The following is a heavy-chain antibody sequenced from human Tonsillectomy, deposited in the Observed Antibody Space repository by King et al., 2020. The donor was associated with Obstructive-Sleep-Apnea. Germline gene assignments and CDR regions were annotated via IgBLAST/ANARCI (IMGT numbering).Heavy chain of an antibody. J-gene: IGHJ4*02. CDR3: LYYDILTGYFAY. Sequence: VQLVQSGGGLVQPGGSMKLSCAASGFTFSGSAMHWVRQASGRGLEWVGRIRSKTDNYATTYAASVKGRFTISRDDSRNTAYLQMNSLKIEDTAVYYCLYYDILTGYFAYWGQGTLVTVSS. CDR1: GFTFSGSA. D-gene: IGHD3-9*01. CDR2: IRSKTDNYAT. V-gene: IGHV3-73*01.